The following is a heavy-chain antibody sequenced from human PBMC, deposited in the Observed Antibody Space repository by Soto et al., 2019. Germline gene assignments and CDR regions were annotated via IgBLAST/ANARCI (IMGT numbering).Heavy chain of an antibody. V-gene: IGHV3-23*01. CDR2: FSAGGGRT. CDR1: GFTFTNYA. CDR3: ARNWGVATTSAAFDM. J-gene: IGHJ3*02. D-gene: IGHD1-1*01. Sequence: VGSLRLSCAASGFTFTNYAMTWLRQAPGKGLEWVSSFSAGGGRTYYADSVKGRFTVSKDYSKNTVFLQMNTLRAEDTAVYYCARNWGVATTSAAFDMWGRGTLVTVSS.